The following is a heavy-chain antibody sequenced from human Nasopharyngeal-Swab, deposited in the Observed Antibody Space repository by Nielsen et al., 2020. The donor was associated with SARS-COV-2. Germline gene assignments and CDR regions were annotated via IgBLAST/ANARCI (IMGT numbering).Heavy chain of an antibody. Sequence: WIRQSPGQGLEWIGYIYYSGSSNYNPSLQSRVTISVDTSKNQFSLKLSSVTGADTAVYYCARAVVCVGAAPSAVWDYFDYWGQGTLVTVSS. V-gene: IGHV4-61*06. J-gene: IGHJ4*02. CDR3: ARAVVCVGAAPSAVWDYFDY. CDR2: IYYSGSS. D-gene: IGHD1-26*01.